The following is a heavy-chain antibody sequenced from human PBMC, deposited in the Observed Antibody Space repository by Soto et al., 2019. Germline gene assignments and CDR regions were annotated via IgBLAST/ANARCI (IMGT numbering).Heavy chain of an antibody. CDR2: IYYSGST. D-gene: IGHD3-16*01. CDR3: ARQGDGLFDY. CDR1: GGSISSSSYY. J-gene: IGHJ4*02. V-gene: IGHV4-39*01. Sequence: QLQLQESGPGLVKPSETLSLTCTVSGGSISSSSYYWGWIRQPPGKGLEWIGSIYYSGSTYYNPSLKSRVTISVDTSKNQFSLKLSSVTATDTAVYYCARQGDGLFDYWGQGTLVTVSS.